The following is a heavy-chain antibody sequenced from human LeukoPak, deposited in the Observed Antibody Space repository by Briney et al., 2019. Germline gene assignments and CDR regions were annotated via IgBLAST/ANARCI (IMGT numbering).Heavy chain of an antibody. CDR3: ASGDGYLQPY. Sequence: GGSLRLSCAASGFIVSGKFMSWVRQAPGKGLEWVSIIHYDGKIRYAGSVGGRLTIYRDYSENTLFLQMNSLRVDDTAVYFCASGDGYLQPYWGKGTLVTVSS. V-gene: IGHV3-53*01. CDR1: GFIVSGKF. J-gene: IGHJ4*02. CDR2: IHYDGKI. D-gene: IGHD2-21*01.